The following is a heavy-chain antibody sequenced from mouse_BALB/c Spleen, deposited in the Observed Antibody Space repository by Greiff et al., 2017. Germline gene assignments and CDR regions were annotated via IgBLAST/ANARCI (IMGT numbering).Heavy chain of an antibody. CDR1: GFNIKDYY. CDR3: AREEWGYDGAWFAY. CDR2: INPYNDGT. Sequence: EVQLQQSGAELVRSGASVKLSCTASGFNIKDYYMHWVKQKPGQGLEWIGYINPYNDGTKYNEKFKGKATLTSDKSSSTAYMELSSLTSEDSAVYYCAREEWGYDGAWFAYWGQGTLVTVSA. J-gene: IGHJ3*01. V-gene: IGHV1-14*01. D-gene: IGHD2-2*01.